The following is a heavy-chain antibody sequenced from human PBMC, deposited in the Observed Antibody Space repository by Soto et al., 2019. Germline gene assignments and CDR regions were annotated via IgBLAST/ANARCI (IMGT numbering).Heavy chain of an antibody. CDR2: NYYRGST. V-gene: IGHV4-39*01. CDR3: ATVTLMLDY. J-gene: IGHJ4*02. D-gene: IGHD4-17*01. Sequence: TETLSLTCTVSCGSISSSSYYWAWLRQPQGKGLEGIGSNYYRGSTYYNPSLKSRFTISVDTSNIQFSLNLSPLTAAVTPVYYCATVTLMLDYWGQGTLVSLSS. CDR1: CGSISSSSYY.